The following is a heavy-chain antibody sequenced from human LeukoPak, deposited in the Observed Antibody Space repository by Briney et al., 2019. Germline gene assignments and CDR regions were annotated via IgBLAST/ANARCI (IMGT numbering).Heavy chain of an antibody. CDR2: IYYSGST. CDR1: GGSISSSRDY. D-gene: IGHD6-19*01. CDR3: ARHVEIAVAGSIDY. J-gene: IGHJ4*02. Sequence: ETSETLSLTCTVSGGSISSSRDYWGWIRQPPGKGLEWIGSIYYSGSTYYNPSLKSRVTISVDTSKNQFSLKLSSVTAADTAVYYCARHVEIAVAGSIDYWDQGTLVTVSS. V-gene: IGHV4-39*01.